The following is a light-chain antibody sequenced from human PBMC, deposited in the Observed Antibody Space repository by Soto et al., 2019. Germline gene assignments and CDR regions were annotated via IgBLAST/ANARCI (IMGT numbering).Light chain of an antibody. CDR1: QSVNSN. V-gene: IGKV3D-15*01. CDR3: QQYDYWQLT. Sequence: ILMTQSPATLAVSPCERAALSARASQSVNSNLAWYQQKPGQTPRLLIYGASTRATGIPARFSGSGSGTEFTLTISSLQSEDFAIYYCQQYDYWQLTFGQGTRLEIK. CDR2: GAS. J-gene: IGKJ5*01.